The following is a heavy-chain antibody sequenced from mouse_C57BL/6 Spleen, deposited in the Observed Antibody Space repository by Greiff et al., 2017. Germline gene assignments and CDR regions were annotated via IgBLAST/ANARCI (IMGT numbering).Heavy chain of an antibody. CDR3: ARPTAQAYFGY. CDR1: GFTFSSYG. CDR2: ISSGGCYT. J-gene: IGHJ2*01. D-gene: IGHD3-2*02. V-gene: IGHV5-6*01. Sequence: EVKLMESGGDLVKPGGSLKLSCAASGFTFSSYGMSWVRQTPDKRLEWVATISSGGCYTYYPVSVKGRFTSSGDKAKNTLYRQVGSLKSEDTAVCFRARPTAQAYFGYWGQGATLTVTS.